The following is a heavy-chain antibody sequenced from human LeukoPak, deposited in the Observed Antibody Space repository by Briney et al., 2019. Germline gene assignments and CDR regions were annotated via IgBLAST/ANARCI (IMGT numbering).Heavy chain of an antibody. D-gene: IGHD2-15*01. V-gene: IGHV1-2*02. CDR1: GYTFTGYY. CDR3: AKAPFCSGGSCYKTFDY. Sequence: ASVKVSCKASGYTFTGYYMHWVRQAPGQGLEWMGWINPNSGGTNYAQKFQGRVTMTGDTSISTAYMELSRLRSDDTAVYYCAKAPFCSGGSCYKTFDYWGRGTLVTVSS. CDR2: INPNSGGT. J-gene: IGHJ4*02.